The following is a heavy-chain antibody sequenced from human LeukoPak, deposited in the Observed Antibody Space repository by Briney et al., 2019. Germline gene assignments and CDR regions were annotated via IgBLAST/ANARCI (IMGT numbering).Heavy chain of an antibody. Sequence: GGSLRLSCVASGFTFSSYGMHWVRQAPGKGLERVAVISYDGSNKYYSDSVKGRFTISRDNSKITLYLQMNSLRAEDTAVYYCAKDFYSSGWYYFDYWGQGTLVTVSS. J-gene: IGHJ4*02. CDR3: AKDFYSSGWYYFDY. V-gene: IGHV3-30*18. CDR2: ISYDGSNK. CDR1: GFTFSSYG. D-gene: IGHD6-19*01.